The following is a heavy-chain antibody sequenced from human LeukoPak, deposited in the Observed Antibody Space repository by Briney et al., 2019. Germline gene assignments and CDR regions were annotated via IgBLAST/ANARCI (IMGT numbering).Heavy chain of an antibody. J-gene: IGHJ4*02. Sequence: PGGSLRLSCAASGFTFSSYEMNWVRQAPGKGLEWVSSISSSSSYIYYADSVKGRFTISRDNAKNSLYLQMNSLRAEDTAVYYCARSISGWWDYWGQGTLVTVSS. CDR1: GFTFSSYE. V-gene: IGHV3-21*01. CDR3: ARSISGWWDY. CDR2: ISSSSSYI. D-gene: IGHD6-19*01.